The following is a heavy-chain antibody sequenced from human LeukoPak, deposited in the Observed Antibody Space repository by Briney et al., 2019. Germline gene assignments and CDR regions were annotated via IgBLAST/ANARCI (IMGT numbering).Heavy chain of an antibody. CDR2: INHSGST. Sequence: SETLSLTCAVYGGSFSGYYWSWIRQPPGKGLEWIGEINHSGSTNYNPSLKSRVTISVDTSKDQFSLKLSSVTAADTAVYYCARRVGYSYGNSYYYYYGMDVWGQGTTVTVSS. CDR3: ARRVGYSYGNSYYYYYGMDV. D-gene: IGHD5-18*01. CDR1: GGSFSGYY. V-gene: IGHV4-34*01. J-gene: IGHJ6*02.